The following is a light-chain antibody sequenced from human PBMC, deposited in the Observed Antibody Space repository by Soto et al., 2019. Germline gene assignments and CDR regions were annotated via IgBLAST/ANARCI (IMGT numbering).Light chain of an antibody. V-gene: IGLV1-40*01. CDR1: NSNIGAGYD. Sequence: QLVLTQPPSVSGAPGQRVTMSCTGSNSNIGAGYDVHWYQQFPGTAPRLVIYGNTNRPSGVPDRFSGSKSGTSASLAITGLQAEDEADYYCQSYDSSLSGSHVVFGGGTKLTVL. CDR3: QSYDSSLSGSHVV. CDR2: GNT. J-gene: IGLJ2*01.